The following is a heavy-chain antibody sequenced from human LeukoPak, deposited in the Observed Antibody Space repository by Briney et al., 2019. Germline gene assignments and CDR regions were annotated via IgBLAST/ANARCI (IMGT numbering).Heavy chain of an antibody. CDR3: ARGEYSGSYYYFAY. CDR2: IIPIFGTA. Sequence: GGSLRLSCAASGFTFSSYAMNWVRQAPGQGLEWMGGIIPIFGTANYAQKFQGRVTITADESTSTAYMELSSLRSEDTAVYYCARGEYSGSYYYFAYWGQGTLVTVSS. V-gene: IGHV1-69*01. CDR1: GFTFSSYA. J-gene: IGHJ4*02. D-gene: IGHD1-26*01.